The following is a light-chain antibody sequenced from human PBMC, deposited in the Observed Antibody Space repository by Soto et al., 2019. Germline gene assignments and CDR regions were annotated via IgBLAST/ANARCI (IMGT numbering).Light chain of an antibody. CDR1: AGDVGSYNL. V-gene: IGLV2-23*01. CDR2: EAT. J-gene: IGLJ1*01. Sequence: QSVLTQPDSVSGSPGQSITISCTGTAGDVGSYNLVSWYQQRPGKAPKLLIYEATKRPLGLSNRFSGSRSGNTASLTISGLQAEDEADYYCSSYASYISSYFFGPGTKVTVL. CDR3: SSYASYISSYF.